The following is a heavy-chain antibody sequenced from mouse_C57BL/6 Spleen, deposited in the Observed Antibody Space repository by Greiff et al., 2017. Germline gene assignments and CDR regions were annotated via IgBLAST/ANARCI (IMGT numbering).Heavy chain of an antibody. CDR2: IDPSDSYT. CDR1: GYTFTSYW. J-gene: IGHJ1*03. D-gene: IGHD1-1*01. Sequence: QVQLKQPGAELVKPGASVKLSCKASGYTFTSYWMQWVKQRPGQGLEWIGEIDPSDSYTNYNQKFKGKATLTVDTSSSTAYMQLSSLTSEDSAVYYCARRFTTVVARYFDVWGTGTTVTVSS. V-gene: IGHV1-50*01. CDR3: ARRFTTVVARYFDV.